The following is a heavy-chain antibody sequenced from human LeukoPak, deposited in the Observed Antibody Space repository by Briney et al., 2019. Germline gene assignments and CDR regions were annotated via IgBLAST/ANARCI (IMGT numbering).Heavy chain of an antibody. CDR1: GGTFSSYA. J-gene: IGHJ4*02. Sequence: GASVKVSCKASGGTFSSYAISWVRQAPGQGLEWMGRIIPILGIANYAQKFQGRVTITADKSTSTAYMELSSLRSEDTAVYYCASSRDGYNFDYWGQGTPVTDSS. CDR3: ASSRDGYNFDY. V-gene: IGHV1-69*04. CDR2: IIPILGIA. D-gene: IGHD5-12*01.